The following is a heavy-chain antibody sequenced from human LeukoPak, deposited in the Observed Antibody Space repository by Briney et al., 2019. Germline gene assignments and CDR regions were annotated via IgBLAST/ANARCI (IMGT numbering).Heavy chain of an antibody. CDR2: ISGNNDNP. Sequence: ASVKVSCKASGYTFSNFGISWVRQAPGQGLEWMGWISGNNDNPNYGQKFQGRFTVTTDSSTSTAYMELRDLRSDDTAVYYCARDPPRGYSSGTGDYWGQGTLVTVSS. CDR1: GYTFSNFG. CDR3: ARDPPRGYSSGTGDY. J-gene: IGHJ4*02. D-gene: IGHD5-18*01. V-gene: IGHV1-18*01.